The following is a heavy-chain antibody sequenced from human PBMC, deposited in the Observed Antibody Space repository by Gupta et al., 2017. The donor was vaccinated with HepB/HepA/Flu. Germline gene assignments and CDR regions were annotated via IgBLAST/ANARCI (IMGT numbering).Heavy chain of an antibody. Sequence: EVQLLESGRGSVPPGGSRRLTCAASGLPFSPYAIDWGRQAPGKGLERVSIINHNGQSPHYVDSVKGRFTISRDDSKSTLYLQMNNLGVDDTAVDYGASRGWNRISSFDSWGQGTLVTVSS. D-gene: IGHD6-19*01. V-gene: IGHV3-23*01. CDR2: INHNGQSP. J-gene: IGHJ4*02. CDR1: GLPFSPYA. CDR3: ASRGWNRISSFDS.